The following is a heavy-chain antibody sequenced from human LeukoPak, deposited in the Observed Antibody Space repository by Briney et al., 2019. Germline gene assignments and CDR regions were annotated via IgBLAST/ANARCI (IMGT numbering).Heavy chain of an antibody. V-gene: IGHV4-4*07. D-gene: IGHD3-10*01. CDR2: IYTSGST. CDR1: GGSISSYY. Sequence: SETLSLTCTVSGGSISSYYWSWIRPPAGKGLDWIGRIYTSGSTNYNPSLRSQVTMSVDTPKNQFSLKLRPVTAAETAVSYCARAVTMVRGEGYFDYWGQGTLVTVSS. CDR3: ARAVTMVRGEGYFDY. J-gene: IGHJ4*02.